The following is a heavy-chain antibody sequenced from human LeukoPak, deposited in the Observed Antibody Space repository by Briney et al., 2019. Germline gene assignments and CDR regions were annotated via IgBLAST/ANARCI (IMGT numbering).Heavy chain of an antibody. CDR2: IYYSGST. CDR3: ARLPEWDGMDV. CDR1: GGSISSSSYY. Sequence: SETPSLTCTVSGGSISSSSYYWGWIRQPPGKGLEWIGSIYYSGSTYYNPSLKSRVTISVDTSKNQFSLKLSSVTAADTAVYYCARLPEWDGMDVWGQGTTVTVSS. V-gene: IGHV4-39*01. J-gene: IGHJ6*02. D-gene: IGHD1-26*01.